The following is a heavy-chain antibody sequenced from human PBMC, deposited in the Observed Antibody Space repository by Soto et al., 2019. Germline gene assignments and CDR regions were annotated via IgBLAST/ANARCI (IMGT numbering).Heavy chain of an antibody. CDR3: AHVRLWDGAHSYDY. V-gene: IGHV2-26*01. J-gene: IGHJ4*02. Sequence: QVTLKESGPVLVKPTETLTLTCAVSGFSPRDSKVGVSWIRQPPGKALEWLAHIFWNGEKSYSTSLERRHTISKDPSKGPVVLTMTNTDPVDTATYFCAHVRLWDGAHSYDYWGRGTLVTVSS. D-gene: IGHD1-26*01. CDR1: GFSPRDSKVG. CDR2: IFWNGEK.